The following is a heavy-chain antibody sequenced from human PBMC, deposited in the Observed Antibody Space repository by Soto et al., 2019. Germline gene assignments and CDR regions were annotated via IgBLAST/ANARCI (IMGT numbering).Heavy chain of an antibody. CDR1: GFTFSTYW. CDR2: IKEDGSEK. D-gene: IGHD6-19*01. V-gene: IGHV3-7*01. J-gene: IGHJ4*02. Sequence: EVQLVEPGGGLVQPGGSLRLSCAASGFTFSTYWMNWVRQAPGKGLEWVANIKEDGSEKYYVDYVKGRITISRDNARNSLYLQMNSLRAEDTAVYYCARAFSSGWYYGYWGKGTLVTVSS. CDR3: ARAFSSGWYYGY.